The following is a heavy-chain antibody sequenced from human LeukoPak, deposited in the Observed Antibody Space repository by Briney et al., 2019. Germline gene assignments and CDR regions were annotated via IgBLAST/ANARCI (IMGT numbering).Heavy chain of an antibody. D-gene: IGHD6-19*01. Sequence: GGSLRLSCAASGFTFSSYEMNWVRQAPGKGLEWVSYISSSGSTIYYAGSVKGRFTISRDNAKNSLYLQMNSLRAEDTAVHYCARESSAGAFDIWGQGTMVTVSS. CDR3: ARESSAGAFDI. CDR1: GFTFSSYE. CDR2: ISSSGSTI. V-gene: IGHV3-48*03. J-gene: IGHJ3*02.